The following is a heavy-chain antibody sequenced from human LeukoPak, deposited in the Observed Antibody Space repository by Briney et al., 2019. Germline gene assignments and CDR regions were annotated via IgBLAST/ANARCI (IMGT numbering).Heavy chain of an antibody. Sequence: SETLSLTCAVYGGSLSGYYWSGLRQPPGKGGEWIGEINYTHTTNYPPSLNSPVTISVDTSNNQFSLKLSSVTAADTVVYYCARGWDWKGGVYMDVWGKGTTVTVSS. CDR1: GGSLSGYY. CDR2: INYTHTT. J-gene: IGHJ6*03. V-gene: IGHV4-34*01. D-gene: IGHD3-16*01. CDR3: ARGWDWKGGVYMDV.